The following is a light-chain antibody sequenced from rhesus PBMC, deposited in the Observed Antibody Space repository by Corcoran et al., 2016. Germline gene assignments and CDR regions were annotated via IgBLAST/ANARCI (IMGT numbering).Light chain of an antibody. CDR2: GVS. J-gene: IGLJ1*01. CDR3: SSYASSGTFI. CDR1: SSDIGGYNR. V-gene: IGLV2-13*03. Sequence: QAAPTQSPSMSGSPGQSVTISCTGTSSDIGGYNRVSWFQQHPGKAPKLMIYGVSKRPSGVSDRFSGSKSANTASLTISGLQTEDGADYSCSSYASSGTFIFGSGTRLTVL.